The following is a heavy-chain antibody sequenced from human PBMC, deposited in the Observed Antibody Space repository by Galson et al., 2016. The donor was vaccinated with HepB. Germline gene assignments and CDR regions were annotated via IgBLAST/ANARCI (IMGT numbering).Heavy chain of an antibody. V-gene: IGHV4-59*01. CDR2: VYYRSA. J-gene: IGHJ4*02. CDR1: GGSINSYD. Sequence: ETLSLTCTVSGGSINSYDWSWIRQPPGRGLEWIGYVYYRSAHYNPSLKSRVTMSIDTSKNQFSLKLSSVIAADTAVYYCAALSARPTPYYWSQGTLVTVSS. CDR3: AALSARPTPYY.